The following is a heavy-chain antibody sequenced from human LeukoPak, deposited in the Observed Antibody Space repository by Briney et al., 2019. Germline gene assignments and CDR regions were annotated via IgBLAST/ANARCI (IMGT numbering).Heavy chain of an antibody. V-gene: IGHV3-30*03. J-gene: IGHJ6*02. CDR2: ISYDGSNK. CDR3: ARDHTYDFWSGYYTAYYYYYGMDV. Sequence: PGGSLRLSCAASGVTFSSYGMHWVRQAPGKGLEWVAVISYDGSNKYYADSVKGRFTISRDNSKNTLYLQMNSLRAEDTAVYYCARDHTYDFWSGYYTAYYYYYGMDVWGQGTTVTVSS. CDR1: GVTFSSYG. D-gene: IGHD3-3*01.